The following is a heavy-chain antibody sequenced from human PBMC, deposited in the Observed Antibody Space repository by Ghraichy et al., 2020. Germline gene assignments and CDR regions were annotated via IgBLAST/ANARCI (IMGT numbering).Heavy chain of an antibody. D-gene: IGHD7-27*01. CDR1: GYSFTGYY. Sequence: ASVKVSCRASGYSFTGYYMHWVRQAPGQGLEWMGWINPNSGGTNYAQKFQGRVTMTRDTSISTAYMALSRLRSDDTAIYYCARDPLTADYWGQGTLVTVSS. V-gene: IGHV1-2*02. J-gene: IGHJ4*02. CDR2: INPNSGGT. CDR3: ARDPLTADY.